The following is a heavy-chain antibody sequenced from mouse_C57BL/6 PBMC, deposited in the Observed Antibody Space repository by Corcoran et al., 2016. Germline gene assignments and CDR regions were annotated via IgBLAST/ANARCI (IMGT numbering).Heavy chain of an antibody. J-gene: IGHJ2*01. V-gene: IGHV1-26*01. CDR2: INPNNGGT. Sequence: EVQLQQSGTELVKPGASVKISCKASEYTITEYYINWVKQSHGKSLEWIGDINPNNGGTSYNQKFKGKATLTVDKSSSTAYMELRSLTSEDSAVYYCARPDYWGQGTTLTVSS. CDR1: EYTITEYY. CDR3: ARPDY.